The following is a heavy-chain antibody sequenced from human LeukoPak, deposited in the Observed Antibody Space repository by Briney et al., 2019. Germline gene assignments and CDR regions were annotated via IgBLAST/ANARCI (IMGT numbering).Heavy chain of an antibody. CDR3: AREGQGGDYYYYYYMDV. CDR1: GGSLSSYY. CDR2: IYTSGST. V-gene: IGHV4-4*07. D-gene: IGHD6-25*01. Sequence: SETLSLTCTVSGGSLSSYYWSWIRQPAGKGLEWIGRIYTSGSTNYNPSLKSRVTMSVDTSKNQFSLKLSSVTAADTAVYYCAREGQGGDYYYYYYMDVWGKGTTVTISS. J-gene: IGHJ6*03.